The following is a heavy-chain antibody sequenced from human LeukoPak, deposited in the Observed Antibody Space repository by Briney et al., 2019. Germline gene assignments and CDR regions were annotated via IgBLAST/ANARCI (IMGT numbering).Heavy chain of an antibody. CDR3: AREVRDILTPDAFDI. V-gene: IGHV3-21*01. CDR2: ISCSSSYI. CDR1: GFTFSSYS. J-gene: IGHJ3*02. D-gene: IGHD3-9*01. Sequence: GGSLRLSCAASGFTFSSYSMNWVRQAPGKGLEWVSSISCSSSYIYYADSVKGRFTISRDNAKNSPYLQMNSLRAEDTAVYYCAREVRDILTPDAFDIWGQGTMVTVSS.